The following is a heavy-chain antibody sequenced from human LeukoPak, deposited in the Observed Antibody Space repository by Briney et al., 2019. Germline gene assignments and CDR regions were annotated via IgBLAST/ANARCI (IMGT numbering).Heavy chain of an antibody. CDR3: ARAAYCSSTSCYLNNWFDP. V-gene: IGHV4-59*12. CDR1: GGSISSYY. J-gene: IGHJ5*02. D-gene: IGHD2-2*01. Sequence: NPSETLSLTCTVSGGSISSYYWSWIRQPPGKGLEWIGSIYYSGSTYYNPSLKSRVTISVDTSKNQFSLKLSSVTAADTAVYYCARAAYCSSTSCYLNNWFDPWGQGTLVTVSS. CDR2: IYYSGST.